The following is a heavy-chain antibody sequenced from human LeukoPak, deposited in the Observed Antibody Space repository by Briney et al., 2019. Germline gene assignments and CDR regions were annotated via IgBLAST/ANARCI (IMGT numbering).Heavy chain of an antibody. CDR3: ARADRYSSGWFWLDY. CDR2: ISSSSSYI. V-gene: IGHV3-21*04. CDR1: GFTFSSYS. J-gene: IGHJ4*02. D-gene: IGHD6-19*01. Sequence: GGSLRLSWAASGFTFSSYSMNWVRQAPGKGLEWVSSISSSSSYIYYADSVKGRFTISRHNSKNTPYLQMNSLRAEDTAVYYCARADRYSSGWFWLDYWGQGTLVTVSS.